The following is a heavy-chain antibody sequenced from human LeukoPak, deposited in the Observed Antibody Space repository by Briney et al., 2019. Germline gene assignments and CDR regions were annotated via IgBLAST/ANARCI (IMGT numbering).Heavy chain of an antibody. CDR2: ISSSSSTI. Sequence: GGSLRLSCAASGFTFSSYSMNWVRQAPGKGLEWASYISSSSSTIYYADSVKGRFTISRDNAKNSLYLQMNSLRAEDTAVYYCARAYYYDSSGYYHAVDYWGQGTLVTVSS. J-gene: IGHJ4*02. D-gene: IGHD3-22*01. CDR1: GFTFSSYS. CDR3: ARAYYYDSSGYYHAVDY. V-gene: IGHV3-48*01.